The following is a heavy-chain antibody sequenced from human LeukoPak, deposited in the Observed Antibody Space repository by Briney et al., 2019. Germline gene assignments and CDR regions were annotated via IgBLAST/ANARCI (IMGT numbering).Heavy chain of an antibody. D-gene: IGHD4-17*01. J-gene: IGHJ6*03. CDR2: MGQDGNEK. Sequence: PGGSLRLSCAASGFTLSSYAMSWVRQAPGKGLEWVANMGQDGNEKYYVDSVRGRFTISRDNAKNSLYLQMNSLRAEDTAVYYCARAYGEQAYYYYYYMDVWGKGTTVTISS. V-gene: IGHV3-7*01. CDR1: GFTLSSYA. CDR3: ARAYGEQAYYYYYYMDV.